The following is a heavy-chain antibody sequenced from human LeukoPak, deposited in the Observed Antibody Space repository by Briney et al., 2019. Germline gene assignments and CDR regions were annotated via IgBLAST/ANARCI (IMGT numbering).Heavy chain of an antibody. D-gene: IGHD5-12*01. J-gene: IGHJ4*02. CDR3: GRGGMGEYTGYDDF. V-gene: IGHV3-21*01. Sequence: GALRLSCAASGFTFSSYSMNWVRQAPGKGLEWVSSISSSSSYIYYADSVKGRFTISRDNAKNSLYLQMNSLRAEDTAVYYCGRGGMGEYTGYDDFWGQGTLVTVSS. CDR2: ISSSSSYI. CDR1: GFTFSSYS.